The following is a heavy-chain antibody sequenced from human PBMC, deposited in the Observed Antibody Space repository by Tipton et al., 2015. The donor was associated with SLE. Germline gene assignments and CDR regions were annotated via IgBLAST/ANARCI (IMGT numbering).Heavy chain of an antibody. CDR3: ARWAGPTVNFDY. CDR2: IYYSGST. D-gene: IGHD4-11*01. J-gene: IGHJ4*02. CDR1: GGSISSYY. Sequence: LRLSCTVSGGSISSYYWSWIRQPPGKGLEWIGYIYYSGSTNYNPSLKSRVTISVDTSKNQFSLELSSVTAADTAVYYCARWAGPTVNFDYWGQGTLVTVSS. V-gene: IGHV4-59*01.